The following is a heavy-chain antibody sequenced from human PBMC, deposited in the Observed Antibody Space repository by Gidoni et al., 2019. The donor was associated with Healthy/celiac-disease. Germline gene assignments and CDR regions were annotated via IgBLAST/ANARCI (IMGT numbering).Heavy chain of an antibody. CDR1: GGSISSYY. CDR2: IYYRWST. J-gene: IGHJ5*02. CDR3: ARRGAGIAAVWFDP. Sequence: QVQLQESGPGRVKPSETLSLTCTVSGGSISSYYWSWIRQPPGKGLEWIGYIYYRWSTNYNPPLKSRVTISVDTSNNQFSLKLSSVPAADTAVYYCARRGAGIAAVWFDPWGQGPLVTVSS. D-gene: IGHD6-13*01. V-gene: IGHV4-59*08.